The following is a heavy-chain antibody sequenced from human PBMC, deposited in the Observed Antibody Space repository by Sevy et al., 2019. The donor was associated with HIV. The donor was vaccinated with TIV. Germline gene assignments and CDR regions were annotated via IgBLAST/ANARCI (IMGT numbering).Heavy chain of an antibody. J-gene: IGHJ6*02. CDR3: AKGKLGLKNYGMDV. CDR2: ISYDGSNK. CDR1: GFTFSSYG. D-gene: IGHD3-16*01. V-gene: IGHV3-30*18. Sequence: GGSLRLSCAASGFTFSSYGMHWVRQAPGKGLEWVAVISYDGSNKYYADSVKGRFTISRDNSKNTLYLQMNSLRAEDTAVYYCAKGKLGLKNYGMDVWGQRTTVTVSS.